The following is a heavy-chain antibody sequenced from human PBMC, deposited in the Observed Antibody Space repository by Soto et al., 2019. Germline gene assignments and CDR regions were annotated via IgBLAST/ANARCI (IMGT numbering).Heavy chain of an antibody. CDR2: IYNNGST. V-gene: IGHV4-59*08. CDR3: ARLVDDSSGWYYFDY. D-gene: IGHD6-13*01. J-gene: IGHJ4*02. CDR1: GGSIRSYY. Sequence: SETLSLTCTVSGGSIRSYYWSWIRQPPGKGLEWIGYIYNNGSTNYNPSLKSRVTISIDTSKNQFSLKLSSVTAADTAVYYCARLVDDSSGWYYFDYWGQGTLVTVSS.